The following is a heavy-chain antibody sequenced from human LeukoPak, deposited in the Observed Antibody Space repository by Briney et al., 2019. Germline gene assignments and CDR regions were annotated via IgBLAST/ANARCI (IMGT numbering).Heavy chain of an antibody. CDR1: GYTFTRHY. J-gene: IGHJ4*02. CDR2: INPNSGDT. Sequence: ATVTLTCKASGYTFTRHYLFWVRQAPGQGLEWMGWINPNSGDTNYAQKIQGRVTVTRDTSISTAYMELTRLRSDDTAVYYCTREDYWGQGTPVTVSS. V-gene: IGHV1-2*02. CDR3: TREDY.